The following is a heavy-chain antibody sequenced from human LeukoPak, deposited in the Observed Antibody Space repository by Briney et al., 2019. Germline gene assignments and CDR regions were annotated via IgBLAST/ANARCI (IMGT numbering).Heavy chain of an antibody. D-gene: IGHD6-6*01. CDR3: ARGRFEYSSPNFDY. V-gene: IGHV4-61*10. CDR1: GGSISSGSYY. Sequence: PSETLSLTCTVSGGSISSGSYYWSWIRQPAGKGLEWIGYIYYSGDTNYNPSLQSRVTVSVDTSKNQFSLKLTSVTAADTAVYHCARGRFEYSSPNFDYWGQGTLVTVSS. J-gene: IGHJ4*02. CDR2: IYYSGDT.